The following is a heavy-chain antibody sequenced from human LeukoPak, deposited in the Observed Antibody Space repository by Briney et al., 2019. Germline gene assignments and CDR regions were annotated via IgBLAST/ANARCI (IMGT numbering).Heavy chain of an antibody. Sequence: ASVTVSCTASEYTFTDYYIHWVRQAPGQGLEWMGWINPNSGGTNYAQKFQGRVTMTRDTSISTAYMELSRLRSDDTAVYYCAASSTRIDYYYGMDVWGQGTTVTVSS. D-gene: IGHD6-13*01. CDR1: EYTFTDYY. CDR2: INPNSGGT. J-gene: IGHJ6*02. CDR3: AASSTRIDYYYGMDV. V-gene: IGHV1-2*02.